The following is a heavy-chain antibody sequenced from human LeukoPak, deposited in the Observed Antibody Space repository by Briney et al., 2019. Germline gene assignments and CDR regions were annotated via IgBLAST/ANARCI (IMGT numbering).Heavy chain of an antibody. Sequence: GGSLRLPRKASGFTFIDYGMNWVRQAPGKGPEWLCDVNWNGDSTGYADSVKGRFTISRDNSKNSLYLQMNSLRVEDTALYYCARDQLLHRNWFDAWGQGTLVTVSS. CDR2: VNWNGDST. V-gene: IGHV3-20*04. CDR3: ARDQLLHRNWFDA. D-gene: IGHD3-22*01. J-gene: IGHJ5*02. CDR1: GFTFIDYG.